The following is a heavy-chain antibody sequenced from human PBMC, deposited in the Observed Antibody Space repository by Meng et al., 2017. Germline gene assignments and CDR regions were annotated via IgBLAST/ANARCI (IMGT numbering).Heavy chain of an antibody. Sequence: RVPSGAEVKKPGASGKVSCKSSGYPFTSYAMNWVRQAPGQGLEWMGWINTNTGNPTYAQGFTGRFVFSLDTSVSTAYLQISSLKAEDTAVYYCAREPYGYFTDYWGQGTLVTVSS. CDR1: GYPFTSYA. CDR2: INTNTGNP. D-gene: IGHD5-18*01. J-gene: IGHJ4*02. V-gene: IGHV7-4-1*02. CDR3: AREPYGYFTDY.